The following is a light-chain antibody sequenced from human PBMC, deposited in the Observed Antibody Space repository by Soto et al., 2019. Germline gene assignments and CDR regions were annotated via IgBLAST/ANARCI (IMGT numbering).Light chain of an antibody. V-gene: IGLV2-14*01. Sequence: QSALTQPASVSGSPGQSITISCTGTSNDVGGYNYVSWYQQHPGKAPKLMIYDVSNRPSGVSNRFSGSKSGNTASLTISGLQADDEADYYCSSYTSSSTLYVFGTGTKLTVL. CDR2: DVS. CDR1: SNDVGGYNY. CDR3: SSYTSSSTLYV. J-gene: IGLJ1*01.